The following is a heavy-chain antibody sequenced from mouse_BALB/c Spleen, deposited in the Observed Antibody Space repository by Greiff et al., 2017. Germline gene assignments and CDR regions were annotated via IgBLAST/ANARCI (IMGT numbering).Heavy chain of an antibody. D-gene: IGHD2-4*01. CDR2: ISYSGST. Sequence: EVQRVESGPGLVKPSQSLSLTCTVTGYSITSDYAWNWIRQFPGNKLEWMGYISYSGSTSYNPSLKSRISITRDTSKNQFFLQLNSVTTEDTATYYCARRGYDYNWFAYWGQGTLVTVSA. V-gene: IGHV3-2*02. CDR1: GYSITSDYA. CDR3: ARRGYDYNWFAY. J-gene: IGHJ3*01.